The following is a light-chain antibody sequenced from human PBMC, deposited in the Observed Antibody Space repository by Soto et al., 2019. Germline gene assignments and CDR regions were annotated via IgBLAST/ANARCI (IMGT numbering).Light chain of an antibody. V-gene: IGKV3-20*01. CDR2: GAS. Sequence: EIVLTQSPGTLSLSPGERATLSCRASQRVSSSFLAWYQKKPGQAPRLLIYGASSRATGIPDRISGSGSGTDFTLTISSVEPEDFAVYYCHQYGSSPSTFGQGTEVEI. J-gene: IGKJ1*01. CDR1: QRVSSSF. CDR3: HQYGSSPST.